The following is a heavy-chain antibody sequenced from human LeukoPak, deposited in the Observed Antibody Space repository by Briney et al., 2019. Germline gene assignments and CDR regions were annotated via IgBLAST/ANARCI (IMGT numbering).Heavy chain of an antibody. Sequence: GGSLRLSCAASGFTFSTYWMHWVRQAPGAGLVWVSRINSDGSTTNYADSVKGRFTISRDKSKNTLYLQMNSLSAEDTAVYYCARGGSPVVVMFDYWGQGTLVTVSS. CDR2: INSDGSTT. CDR1: GFTFSTYW. V-gene: IGHV3-74*01. CDR3: ARGGSPVVVMFDY. D-gene: IGHD3-22*01. J-gene: IGHJ4*02.